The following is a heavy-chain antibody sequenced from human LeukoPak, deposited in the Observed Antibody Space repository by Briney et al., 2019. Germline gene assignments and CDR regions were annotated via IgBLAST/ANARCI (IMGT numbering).Heavy chain of an antibody. CDR2: FDPEDGET. D-gene: IGHD2-15*01. CDR3: ATDRGGSQNFDY. CDR1: GYTRTELS. V-gene: IGHV1-24*01. J-gene: IGHJ4*02. Sequence: ASVQVSCKVSGYTRTELSMHWVRQAPGKGLEWMGGFDPEDGETIYAQKFQGRVTMTEDTSTDTAYMELSSLRSEDTAVYYCATDRGGSQNFDYWGQGTLVTVSS.